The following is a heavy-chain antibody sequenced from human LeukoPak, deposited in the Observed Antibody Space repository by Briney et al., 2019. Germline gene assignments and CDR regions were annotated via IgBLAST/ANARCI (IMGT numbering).Heavy chain of an antibody. CDR2: IYYSGST. J-gene: IGHJ4*02. D-gene: IGHD3-10*01. Sequence: SETLSLTCSVSGGSISSSSYYWGWIRQPPGKGLEWIGSIYYSGSTYYNPSLKSRVTISVDTSKNQFSLKLSSVTAADTAVYYCARALHYYGSGFDYWGQGTLVTVSS. CDR1: GGSISSSSYY. CDR3: ARALHYYGSGFDY. V-gene: IGHV4-39*01.